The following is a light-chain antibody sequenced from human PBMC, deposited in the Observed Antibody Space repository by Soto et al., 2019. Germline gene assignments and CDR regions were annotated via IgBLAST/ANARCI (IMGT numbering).Light chain of an antibody. J-gene: IGKJ5*01. V-gene: IGKV3-11*01. CDR1: QSVNNY. CDR3: QQRHMWPIT. Sequence: EIVLTQSPATLSLSPGERAPLSCRASQSVNNYLAWYQQKPGQAPRLLIYDAYNRATGIPPRFSGSGSGTDFTLTISSLEPEDSAVYYCQQRHMWPITFGQGTRLEI. CDR2: DAY.